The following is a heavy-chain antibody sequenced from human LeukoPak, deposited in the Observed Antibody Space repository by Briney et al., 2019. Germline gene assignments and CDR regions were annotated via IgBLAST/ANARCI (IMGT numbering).Heavy chain of an antibody. Sequence: APVEFSYNASANSFSDYYVHWVREAPGEGLQWMGWFHPSSDAAGYAQRFQGRVSMTRDTSFSTAYMQLTGLRSDDTATYYCALKRYRGNPLDFWGQGTLVTVSS. J-gene: IGHJ4*02. CDR2: FHPSSDAA. D-gene: IGHD5-12*01. CDR3: ALKRYRGNPLDF. V-gene: IGHV1/OR15-1*04. CDR1: ANSFSDYY.